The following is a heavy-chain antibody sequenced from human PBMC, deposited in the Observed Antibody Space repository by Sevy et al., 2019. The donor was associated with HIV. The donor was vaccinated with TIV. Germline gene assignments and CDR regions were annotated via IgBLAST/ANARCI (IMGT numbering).Heavy chain of an antibody. CDR1: GYTFTSYG. D-gene: IGHD6-6*01. Sequence: ASVKVSCKASGYTFTSYGISWVRQAPGQGFEWMGWISAYNGKTNFAQKLQDKFTMTTDTSTSTAYMELRSLRSDDTAVYYCARDGQVYSSSSGGYYYYGMDVWGQGTTVTVSS. CDR3: ARDGQVYSSSSGGYYYYGMDV. CDR2: ISAYNGKT. J-gene: IGHJ6*02. V-gene: IGHV1-18*04.